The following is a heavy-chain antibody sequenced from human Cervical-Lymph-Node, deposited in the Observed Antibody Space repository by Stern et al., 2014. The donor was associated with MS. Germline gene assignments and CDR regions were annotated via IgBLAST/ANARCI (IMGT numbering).Heavy chain of an antibody. CDR3: ARDKVIEYSNSPEYYYYYGMDV. CDR1: GFTFSSYS. CDR2: ISSSSSYI. Sequence: EVQLVESGGGLVKPGGSLRLSCAASGFTFSSYSMNWVRQAPGKGLEWVSSISSSSSYIYYADSVKGRFTISRDNAKNSLYLQMNSLRAEDTAVYYCARDKVIEYSNSPEYYYYYGMDVWGQGTTVTVSS. V-gene: IGHV3-21*01. D-gene: IGHD6-6*01. J-gene: IGHJ6*02.